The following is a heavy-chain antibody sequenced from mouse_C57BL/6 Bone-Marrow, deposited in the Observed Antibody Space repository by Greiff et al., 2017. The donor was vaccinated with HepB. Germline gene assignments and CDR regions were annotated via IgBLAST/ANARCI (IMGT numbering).Heavy chain of an antibody. CDR3: ASGDYYGSGYFDV. V-gene: IGHV1-69*01. D-gene: IGHD1-1*01. CDR1: GYTFTSYW. CDR2: IDPSDSYT. Sequence: VQLQQPGAELVMPGASVKLSCKASGYTFTSYWMHWVKQRPGQGLEWIGKIDPSDSYTNYNQKFKSKSTLTVDKSSSTAYMQLSSLTSEDSAVYYCASGDYYGSGYFDVWGTETTVTVAT. J-gene: IGHJ1*03.